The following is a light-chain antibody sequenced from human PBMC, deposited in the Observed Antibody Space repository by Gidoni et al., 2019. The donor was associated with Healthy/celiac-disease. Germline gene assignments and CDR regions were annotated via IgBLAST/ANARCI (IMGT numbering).Light chain of an antibody. CDR3: QQYNSYWYT. CDR1: QSISSW. J-gene: IGKJ2*01. CDR2: KAS. V-gene: IGKV1-5*03. Sequence: EIQMTQSPSTLCASVGARVTITCRASQSISSWLAWYQQKPGKAPKLLIYKASSLESGVPARFSGSGSGTEFTLTISSLQTDDFATYYCQQYNSYWYTFGQGTKLEIK.